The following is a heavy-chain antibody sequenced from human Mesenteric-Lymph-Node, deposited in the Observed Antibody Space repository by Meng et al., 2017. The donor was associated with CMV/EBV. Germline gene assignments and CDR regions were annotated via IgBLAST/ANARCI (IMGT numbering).Heavy chain of an antibody. CDR1: GFSFSSYA. J-gene: IGHJ4*02. Sequence: GGSLRLSCVVSGFSFSSYAMHWVRQTPGKGLEWVALMSDDGDNQYYLDSVKGRFTISRDNSKNTLFLQMNNLRPEDTGVYYCARGGMRLYQLFSALWGQGTLVTVSS. CDR3: ARGGMRLYQLFSAL. CDR2: MSDDGDNQ. V-gene: IGHV3-30*04. D-gene: IGHD2-2*02.